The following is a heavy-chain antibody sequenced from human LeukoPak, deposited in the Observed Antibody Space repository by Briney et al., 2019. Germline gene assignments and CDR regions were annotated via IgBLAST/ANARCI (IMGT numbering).Heavy chain of an antibody. V-gene: IGHV4-4*02. CDR3: ARVPSGYSYGSDY. Sequence: PSGTLSLTCAVSGGSISSSNWWSWVRQPPGKGLEWIGEIYHSGSTNYNPSLKSRVTISVDKSKNRFSLKLSSVTAADTAVYYCARVPSGYSYGSDYWGQGILVAVSS. D-gene: IGHD5-18*01. CDR1: GGSISSSNW. J-gene: IGHJ4*02. CDR2: IYHSGST.